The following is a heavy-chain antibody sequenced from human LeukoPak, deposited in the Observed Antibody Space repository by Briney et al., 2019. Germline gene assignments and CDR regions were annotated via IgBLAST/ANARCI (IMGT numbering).Heavy chain of an antibody. J-gene: IGHJ4*02. D-gene: IGHD3-16*02. V-gene: IGHV4-34*01. CDR1: GGSFSGYY. CDR2: INHSGST. Sequence: SETLSLTCAVYGGSFSGYYWSWIREPPGKGLEWIGEINHSGSTNYNPSLKSRVTISVDTSKNQFSLKLSSVTAADTAVYYCARACGVWGSYRYPSDYWGQGTLVTVSS. CDR3: ARACGVWGSYRYPSDY.